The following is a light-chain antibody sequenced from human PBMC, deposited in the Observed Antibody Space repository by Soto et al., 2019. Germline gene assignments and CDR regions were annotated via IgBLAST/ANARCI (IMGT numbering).Light chain of an antibody. V-gene: IGKV1-39*01. CDR2: GAS. J-gene: IGKJ1*01. CDR1: QNIRSY. CDR3: QQSYTSPRT. Sequence: DIQMTQSPSSLSASVEDRVTITCRASQNIRSYLNWYQQKPGKAPKLLIYGASSLQSGVPSRFSGSGSGTDFTPTISSLQSEDSATYFCQQSYTSPRTFGQGTKVEIK.